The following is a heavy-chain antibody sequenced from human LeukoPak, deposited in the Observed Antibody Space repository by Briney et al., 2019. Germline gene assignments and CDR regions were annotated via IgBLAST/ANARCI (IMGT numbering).Heavy chain of an antibody. CDR1: GCTFTGYY. Sequence: ASVKVSCKASGCTFTGYYMHWVRQAPGQGLEWMGWINPNSGGTNYAQKFQGSVTMTRDTSISTAYMEPSRLRSDDTAVYYCARDFSHYDILTGYHYYFDYWGQGTLVTVSS. CDR2: INPNSGGT. CDR3: ARDFSHYDILTGYHYYFDY. D-gene: IGHD3-9*01. V-gene: IGHV1-2*02. J-gene: IGHJ4*02.